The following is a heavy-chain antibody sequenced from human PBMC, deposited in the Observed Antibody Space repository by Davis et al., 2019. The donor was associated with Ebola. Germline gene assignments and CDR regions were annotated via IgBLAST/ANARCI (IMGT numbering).Heavy chain of an antibody. Sequence: SETLSLTCTVSGGSISSYYWSWIRQPAGKGLEWIGRIYTSGSTNYNPSLKSRVTMSVDTSKNQFSLKLSSVTAADTAVYYCARESVLWFGELAFSYYYYGMDVWGQGTTVTVSS. D-gene: IGHD3-10*01. J-gene: IGHJ6*02. CDR2: IYTSGST. V-gene: IGHV4-4*07. CDR3: ARESVLWFGELAFSYYYYGMDV. CDR1: GGSISSYY.